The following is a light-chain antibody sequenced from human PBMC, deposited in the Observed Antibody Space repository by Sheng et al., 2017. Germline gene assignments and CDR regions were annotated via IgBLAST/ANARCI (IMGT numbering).Light chain of an antibody. Sequence: EIVLTQSPSTLSLSPGERATLSCRASQSVSNYLAWYQQKPGQAPRLLIYGASIRATGVPARFSVSGSETDSTLTISSLEPEDSAVYYCQHRYNWPSTFGQGTRLEIK. CDR1: QSVSNY. CDR3: QHRYNWPST. CDR2: GAS. V-gene: IGKV3-11*01. J-gene: IGKJ5*01.